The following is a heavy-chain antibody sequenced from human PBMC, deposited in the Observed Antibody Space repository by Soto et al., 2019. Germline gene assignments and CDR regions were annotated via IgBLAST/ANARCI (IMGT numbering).Heavy chain of an antibody. V-gene: IGHV4-4*07. J-gene: IGHJ5*02. D-gene: IGHD1-1*01. Sequence: PSENLCLKCTVVFASSLGLYWRWIRQYAGKGLEWIGRIYATGTTDYNPSLKSRVMMSVDTSKKQFSLKLRSVTAADTAVYYCVRDGTKTLREWFDPWGQGIAVNLSA. CDR2: IYATGTT. CDR1: FASSLGLY. CDR3: VRDGTKTLREWFDP.